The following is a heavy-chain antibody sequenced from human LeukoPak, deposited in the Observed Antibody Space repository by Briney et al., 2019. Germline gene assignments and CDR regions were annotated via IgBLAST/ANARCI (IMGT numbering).Heavy chain of an antibody. CDR3: ARARTMITFGGVRHAFDI. CDR2: IIPLLGVT. V-gene: IGHV1-69*04. J-gene: IGHJ3*02. D-gene: IGHD3-16*01. CDR1: GGTFSSYA. Sequence: SVKVSCKASGGTFSSYAFNWVRQAPGQGLEWVGRIIPLLGVTNHAQKLQGRVTVTADPATSTAYMELSSLIPDDTAVYYCARARTMITFGGVRHAFDIWGQGTLVTVSS.